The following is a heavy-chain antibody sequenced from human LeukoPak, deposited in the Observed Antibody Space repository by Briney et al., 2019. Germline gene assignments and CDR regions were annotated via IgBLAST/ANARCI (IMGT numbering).Heavy chain of an antibody. D-gene: IGHD3-3*01. V-gene: IGHV1-69*01. J-gene: IGHJ6*02. CDR2: IIPISGTA. CDR3: ARLRFLEWPPPMYYYYGMDV. CDR1: GGTFSSYA. Sequence: SVKVSCKASGGTFSSYAISWVRQAPGQGLEWMGGIIPISGTANYAQKFQGRVTITADESTSTAYMELSSLRSEDTAVYYCARLRFLEWPPPMYYYYGMDVWGQGTTVTVSS.